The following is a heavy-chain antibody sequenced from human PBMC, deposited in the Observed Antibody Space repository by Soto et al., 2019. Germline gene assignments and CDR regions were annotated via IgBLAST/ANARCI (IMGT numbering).Heavy chain of an antibody. CDR3: ARAAESGWYYFDY. D-gene: IGHD6-13*01. Sequence: QVQLVESGGGVVQPGRSLRLSCAASGFTFSNYGMHWVRQAPGKGLEWAAIIWYDESNKYYADSVKGRFTISRDNSKNTLYLQMNSLRVEDTAVYYCARAAESGWYYFDYWGQGTLVTVSS. V-gene: IGHV3-33*01. CDR2: IWYDESNK. CDR1: GFTFSNYG. J-gene: IGHJ4*02.